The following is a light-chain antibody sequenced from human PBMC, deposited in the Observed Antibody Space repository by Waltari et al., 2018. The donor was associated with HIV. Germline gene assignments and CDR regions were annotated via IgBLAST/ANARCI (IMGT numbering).Light chain of an antibody. Sequence: EIEMTQSPAPLSVSPGERATLSCRSSQSVRSKLAWYQQKPGQAPRLLIYDASTRATGIPARFSGSGSGTEFTLTISSLQSADFAVYYCQQYHNWPPVTFGGGTKVEIK. J-gene: IGKJ4*01. CDR1: QSVRSK. CDR3: QQYHNWPPVT. V-gene: IGKV3-15*01. CDR2: DAS.